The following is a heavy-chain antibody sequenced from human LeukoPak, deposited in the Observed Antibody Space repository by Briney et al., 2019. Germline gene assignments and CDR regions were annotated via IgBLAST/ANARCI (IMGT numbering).Heavy chain of an antibody. CDR1: GVSISRGGYY. CDR2: IYENGYA. Sequence: SQSLSLTSTVSGVSISRGGYYWSWIRQPPGKGLEWLAYIYENGYAYYNPSLRSRLTISVDTSQNHFSLKLTSVTAADTAVYYCARGGRITMITYWGQGTLVTVSS. J-gene: IGHJ4*02. V-gene: IGHV4-31*03. CDR3: ARGGRITMITY. D-gene: IGHD3-22*01.